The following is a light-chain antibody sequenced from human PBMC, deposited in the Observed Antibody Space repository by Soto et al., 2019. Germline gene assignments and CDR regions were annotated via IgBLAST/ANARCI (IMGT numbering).Light chain of an antibody. J-gene: IGLJ2*01. CDR2: GNT. V-gene: IGLV1-40*01. CDR1: SSNIGAGYD. Sequence: QSVLTQPHSVSGAPGQRVTISCTGSSSNIGAGYDVHWYQQFPGTTPKFLIYGNTNRPSGVPDRCSASKSGTSASLVITGLKAEDEAEYFCQSSDSSLTVVFCGVPKLTVL. CDR3: QSSDSSLTVV.